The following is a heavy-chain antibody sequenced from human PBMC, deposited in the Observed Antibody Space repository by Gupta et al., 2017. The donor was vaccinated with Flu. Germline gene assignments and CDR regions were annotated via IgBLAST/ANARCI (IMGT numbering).Heavy chain of an antibody. CDR2: ILHDGANK. Sequence: HGVRQGPGKGLEWVALILHDGANKYYADSVRGRFIIARDNAKNTLLLEMKSLRPEDTDVYYCAKGELLPEDYWGQGTQVTVSS. D-gene: IGHD2-15*01. V-gene: IGHV3-30*18. CDR3: AKGELLPEDY. J-gene: IGHJ4*02.